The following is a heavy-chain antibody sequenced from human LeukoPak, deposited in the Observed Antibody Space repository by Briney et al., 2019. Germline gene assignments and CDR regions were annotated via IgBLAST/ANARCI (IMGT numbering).Heavy chain of an antibody. CDR2: ISPDGNHK. CDR1: GFTFSGSW. V-gene: IGHV3-7*01. D-gene: IGHD4-17*01. CDR3: ARDPAYGALDY. Sequence: PAGSLRLSCAASGFTFSGSWMTWVRQAPGMGLEWVVNISPDGNHKNYVDSVKGRFTISRDNARNSLYLQMHSLRAEDTAVYYCARDPAYGALDYWGQGTLVTVSS. J-gene: IGHJ4*02.